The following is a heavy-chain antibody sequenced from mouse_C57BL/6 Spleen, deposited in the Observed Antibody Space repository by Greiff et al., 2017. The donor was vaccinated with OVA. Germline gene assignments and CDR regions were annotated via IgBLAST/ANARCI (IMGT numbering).Heavy chain of an antibody. D-gene: IGHD1-1*01. CDR1: GYTFTDYN. CDR3: ARSDYGSPYAMDY. V-gene: IGHV1-22*01. Sequence: EVQLRQSGPELVKPGASVKMSCKASGYTFTDYNMHWVKQSHGKSLEWIGYINPNNGGTSYNQKFKGKATLTVNKSSSTAYMELRSLTSEDSAVYYCARSDYGSPYAMDYWGQGTSVTVAS. CDR2: INPNNGGT. J-gene: IGHJ4*01.